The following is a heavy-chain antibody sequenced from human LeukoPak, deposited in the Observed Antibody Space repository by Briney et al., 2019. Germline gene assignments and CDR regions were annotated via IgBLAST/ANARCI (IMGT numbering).Heavy chain of an antibody. CDR2: IGSSGVTI. CDR3: ARVYGDYVGY. V-gene: IGHV3-11*04. D-gene: IGHD4-17*01. Sequence: PGGSLRLSCVASGFTFNDYYMTWIRQAPGKGLECISYIGSSGVTINYADSVKGRFTISRDNAKSSLYLQMNSLRAEDTAVYYCARVYGDYVGYWGQGTLVTVSS. J-gene: IGHJ4*02. CDR1: GFTFNDYY.